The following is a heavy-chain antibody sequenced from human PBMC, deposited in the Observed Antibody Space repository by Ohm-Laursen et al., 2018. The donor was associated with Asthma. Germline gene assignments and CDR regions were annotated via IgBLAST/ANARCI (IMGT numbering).Heavy chain of an antibody. CDR3: AREIITEIGRGDAFDI. D-gene: IGHD1-26*01. Sequence: SLRLSCAATGFTFSSYAMSWVRQAPGKGLEWVSSISSSGSTIYYADSVKGRFTISRDNAKNSLYLQMNSLRAEDTAVYYCAREIITEIGRGDAFDIWGQGTMVTVSS. J-gene: IGHJ3*02. CDR1: GFTFSSYA. CDR2: ISSSGSTI. V-gene: IGHV3-11*01.